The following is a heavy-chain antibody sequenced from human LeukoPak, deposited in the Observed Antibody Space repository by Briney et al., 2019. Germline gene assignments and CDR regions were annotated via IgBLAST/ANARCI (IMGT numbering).Heavy chain of an antibody. V-gene: IGHV4-31*03. CDR3: ARYYFGSGSYFDY. CDR2: IYYSGST. J-gene: IGHJ4*03. Sequence: PSQTLSLTCTVSGGSISSGSCYWSWIRQHPGKGLACIGYIYYSGSTYYNPSLKSRVTISVDTSKKQFSLKLSSVTAADTAVYYCARYYFGSGSYFDYWGQGTLVTVSS. D-gene: IGHD3-10*01. CDR1: GGSISSGSCY.